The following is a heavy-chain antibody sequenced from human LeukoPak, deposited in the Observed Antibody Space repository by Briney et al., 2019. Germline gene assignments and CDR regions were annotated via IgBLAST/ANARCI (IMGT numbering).Heavy chain of an antibody. D-gene: IGHD5-18*01. CDR2: IYYSGST. Sequence: SQTLSLTCTVSGGSISSGDYYWSWIRQPPGKGLEWIGYIYYSGSTNYNPSLKSRVTISVDTSKNQFSLKLSSVTAADTAVYYCARGGDTAMALDYWGQGTLVTVSS. CDR1: GGSISSGDYY. V-gene: IGHV4-30-4*08. CDR3: ARGGDTAMALDY. J-gene: IGHJ4*02.